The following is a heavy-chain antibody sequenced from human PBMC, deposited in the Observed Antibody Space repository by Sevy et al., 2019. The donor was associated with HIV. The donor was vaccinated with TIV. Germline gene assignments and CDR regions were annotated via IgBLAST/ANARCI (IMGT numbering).Heavy chain of an antibody. CDR1: GFPFNDHA. CDR2: ISSNSRNI. V-gene: IGHV3-9*01. Sequence: GGSLRLSCAASGFPFNDHAMHWVRQVPGKGLEWVSGISSNSRNIVYADSVKGRFTISRDNARHFVYLEMNSLRPEDSAFYYCAKDINRGCDGVNCYSYYYYFYGLDVWGQGTTVTVSS. CDR3: AKDINRGCDGVNCYSYYYYFYGLDV. J-gene: IGHJ6*02. D-gene: IGHD2-21*01.